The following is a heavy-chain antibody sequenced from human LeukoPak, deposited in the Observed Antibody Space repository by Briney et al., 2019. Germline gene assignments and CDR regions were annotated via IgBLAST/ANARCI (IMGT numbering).Heavy chain of an antibody. CDR2: ISAFKGNT. Sequence: ASVKVSCKASGYTFTSYGISWVRQAPGQGLEWMGWISAFKGNTNYAQKVQGRVTMTTDTSTSTAYMELRSLRSDDTAVYYCARDEYYFGSGSYFYFDYWGQGTLVTVPP. J-gene: IGHJ4*02. CDR3: ARDEYYFGSGSYFYFDY. D-gene: IGHD3-10*01. CDR1: GYTFTSYG. V-gene: IGHV1-18*01.